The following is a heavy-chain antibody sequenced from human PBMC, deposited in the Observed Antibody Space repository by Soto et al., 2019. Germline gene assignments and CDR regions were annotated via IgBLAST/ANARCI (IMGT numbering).Heavy chain of an antibody. CDR1: GFTFSSYS. J-gene: IGHJ6*02. CDR2: ISSSSSYI. Sequence: EVQLVESGGGLVKPGGSLRLSCAASGFTFSSYSMYWVRQAPGTGLEWVSSISSSSSYIYYAYSVKGRFTISRDNAKNSLYLQMNSLRAEDTAVYYCARDNGYCSSTSCYTGVYYYYYYGMDVWGQGTTVTVSS. D-gene: IGHD2-2*02. CDR3: ARDNGYCSSTSCYTGVYYYYYYGMDV. V-gene: IGHV3-21*01.